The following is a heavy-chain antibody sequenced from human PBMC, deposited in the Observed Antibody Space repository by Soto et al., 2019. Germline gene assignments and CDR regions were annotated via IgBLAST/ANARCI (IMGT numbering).Heavy chain of an antibody. V-gene: IGHV4-59*02. J-gene: IGHJ5*02. CDR3: ARTNWNANWFDP. CDR2: VYYSGSA. CDR1: GGSVSSYY. D-gene: IGHD1-20*01. Sequence: SETLSLTCTVSGGSVSSYYWNWIRQPPGKGLGWIGYVYYSGSATYNPSLKSRVTISVDTAKDRFSLKLRSVTAADTAVYYCARTNWNANWFDPWGQGTLVTVSS.